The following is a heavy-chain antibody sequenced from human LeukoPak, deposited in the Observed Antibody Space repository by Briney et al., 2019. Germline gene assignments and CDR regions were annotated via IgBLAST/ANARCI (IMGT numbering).Heavy chain of an antibody. J-gene: IGHJ4*02. CDR3: ARIIVGAYDY. Sequence: GGSLRLSCAASGFTVSSNYMSWVRQAPGKGLEWVSVIYSGGSTYYADSVKGRFSISRDNSKNTLYLQMNSLRAEDTAVYYCARIIVGAYDYWGQGTLVTVSS. V-gene: IGHV3-66*01. CDR1: GFTVSSNY. D-gene: IGHD1-26*01. CDR2: IYSGGST.